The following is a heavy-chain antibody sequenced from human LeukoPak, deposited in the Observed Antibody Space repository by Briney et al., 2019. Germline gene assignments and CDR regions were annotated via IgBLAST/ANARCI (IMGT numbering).Heavy chain of an antibody. V-gene: IGHV3-7*01. Sequence: GGSLRLSCAASGFTFSSHWMSWVRQAPGKGLDWVAHIKQGGTEKYYVDSVKGRFTISRDNAKNSMYMQMNSLRAEDTAVYYCARVHYSSSWYSWFDPWGQGTLVTVSS. J-gene: IGHJ5*02. D-gene: IGHD6-13*01. CDR3: ARVHYSSSWYSWFDP. CDR1: GFTFSSHW. CDR2: IKQGGTEK.